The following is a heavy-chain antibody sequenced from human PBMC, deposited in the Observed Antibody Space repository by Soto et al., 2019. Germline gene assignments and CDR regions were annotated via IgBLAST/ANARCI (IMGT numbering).Heavy chain of an antibody. CDR1: GVSCSSKA. V-gene: IGHV3-30-3*01. D-gene: IGHD1-26*01. CDR2: ISYDGSNK. CDR3: TREGHSGSYLNDAFDV. J-gene: IGHJ3*01. Sequence: GGLLRLSCAAAGVSCSSKAMHCVRQAPGKGLEWVAVISYDGSNKYYADSVKGRFTISRDNSKNTLYLQMNSLRVEDTSVYYCTREGHSGSYLNDAFDVWGQGTMVTVSS.